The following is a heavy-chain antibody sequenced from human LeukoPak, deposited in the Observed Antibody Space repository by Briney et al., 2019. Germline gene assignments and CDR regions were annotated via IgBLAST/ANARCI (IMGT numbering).Heavy chain of an antibody. D-gene: IGHD2-15*01. CDR3: ARRYCSGGTCYSDY. Sequence: ASVKVSCKASGYTFTGYYMRWVRQAPGQGLEWMGWINPNSGGTIFAQKFQGRVTMTRDTSISTAYMELNSLKSDDTAMYYCARRYCSGGTCYSDYWGQGTLVTVSS. CDR1: GYTFTGYY. V-gene: IGHV1-2*02. J-gene: IGHJ4*02. CDR2: INPNSGGT.